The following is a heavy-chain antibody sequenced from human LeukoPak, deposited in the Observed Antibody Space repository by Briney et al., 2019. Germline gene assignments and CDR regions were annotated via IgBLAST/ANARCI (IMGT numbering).Heavy chain of an antibody. Sequence: GGSLRLSCAASGFTFSSYLMSWVRQAPGKGLEWVANMNRDGSERNYVDSIKGRFTISRDNAANSLYLQMNSLRVEDTAVYYCARDGGIIRFGGQDVWGQGTTVIVS. D-gene: IGHD3-16*01. CDR2: MNRDGSER. CDR1: GFTFSSYL. J-gene: IGHJ6*02. V-gene: IGHV3-7*01. CDR3: ARDGGIIRFGGQDV.